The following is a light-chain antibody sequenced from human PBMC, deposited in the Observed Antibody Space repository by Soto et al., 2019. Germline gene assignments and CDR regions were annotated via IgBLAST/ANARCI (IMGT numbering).Light chain of an antibody. Sequence: QSVLTQPASVSGSPGQSITISCTGTSSDVGGYNYVSWYQQHPDKAPKLIIYEVSIRPSGVSNRFSGSKSGDTASLTFSGLQAEDEAVYYCSSFRTTRVVFGGGTKVTVL. CDR1: SSDVGGYNY. V-gene: IGLV2-14*01. CDR2: EVS. CDR3: SSFRTTRVV. J-gene: IGLJ2*01.